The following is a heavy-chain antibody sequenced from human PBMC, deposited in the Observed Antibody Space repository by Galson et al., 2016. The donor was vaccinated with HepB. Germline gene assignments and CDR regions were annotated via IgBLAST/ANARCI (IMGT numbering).Heavy chain of an antibody. CDR1: GGTFSSYG. CDR3: ARVTGGDGMDV. D-gene: IGHD1-14*01. V-gene: IGHV1-69*06. CDR2: IIPIVSTT. Sequence: SVKVSCKASGGTFSSYGISWVRQAPGQGLEWMGAIIPIVSTTKYGQKFQGRVTITADKVTKTAYMEVSSLRSADTAVYYCARVTGGDGMDVWGQGTTVTASS. J-gene: IGHJ6*02.